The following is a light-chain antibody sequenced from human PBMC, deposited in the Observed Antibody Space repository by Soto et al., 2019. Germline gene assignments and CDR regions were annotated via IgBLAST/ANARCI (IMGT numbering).Light chain of an antibody. CDR3: SSYRSSNTPFV. CDR2: DFS. CDR1: TSDIGGYYF. V-gene: IGLV2-14*01. Sequence: QSALTQPASVSGSPGQSITISCTGTTSDIGGYYFVSWYQQHLGKAPKLMIYDFSNRPSGVSNRFAGFKSGNKASRTISGLQAKDDADYYCSSYRSSNTPFVFGTGTKVTV. J-gene: IGLJ1*01.